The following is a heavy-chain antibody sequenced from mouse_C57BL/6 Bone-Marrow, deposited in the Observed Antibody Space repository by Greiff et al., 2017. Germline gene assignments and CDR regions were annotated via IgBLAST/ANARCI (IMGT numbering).Heavy chain of an antibody. V-gene: IGHV1-15*01. Sequence: VKLMESGAELVRPGASVTLSCKASGYTFTDYEMHWVKQTPVHGLEWIGAIDPETGGTAYNQKFKGKAILTADKSSSTAYMELRSLTSEDSAVYYCTIYYGKGDYAMDYWGQGTSVTVSS. CDR2: IDPETGGT. D-gene: IGHD2-1*01. CDR1: GYTFTDYE. J-gene: IGHJ4*01. CDR3: TIYYGKGDYAMDY.